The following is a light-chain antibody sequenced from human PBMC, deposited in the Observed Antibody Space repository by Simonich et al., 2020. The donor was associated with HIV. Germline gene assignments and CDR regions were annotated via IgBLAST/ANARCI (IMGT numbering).Light chain of an antibody. V-gene: IGLV3-1*01. CDR1: KLDDQY. J-gene: IGLJ2*01. CDR3: QAWDSSTAHVV. CDR2: QDN. Sequence: SYELTQPPSVSVSLGQTASITCSGDKLDDQYACWYQQKQGQSPVLVIYQDNKRPSGIPERFSGSNSENTATLTISGTQAMDEADYYCQAWDSSTAHVVFGGGTKLTVL.